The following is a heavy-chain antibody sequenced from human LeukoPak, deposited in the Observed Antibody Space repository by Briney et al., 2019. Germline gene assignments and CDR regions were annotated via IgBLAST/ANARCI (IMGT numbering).Heavy chain of an antibody. CDR3: AKDQLVATTTPWVTYYFDY. V-gene: IGHV3-30*02. CDR1: GFTFSSYG. Sequence: GGSLRLSCAASGFTFSSYGMHWVRQAPSKGLEWVAFIRYDGSNKYYADSVKGRFTISRDNSKNTLYLQMNSLRAEDTAVYYCAKDQLVATTTPWVTYYFDYWGQGTLVTVSS. CDR2: IRYDGSNK. J-gene: IGHJ4*02. D-gene: IGHD5-12*01.